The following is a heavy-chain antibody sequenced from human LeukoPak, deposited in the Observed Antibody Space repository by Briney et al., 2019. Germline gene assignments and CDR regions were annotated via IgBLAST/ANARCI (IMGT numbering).Heavy chain of an antibody. D-gene: IGHD2-2*01. J-gene: IGHJ3*02. Sequence: SETLSLTCTVSGGSISSYFWSWIRQPPGKGLEWIGYIYYSGSTNYNPSLKSRVTISVDTSKNQFSLKLTSVTAADTAVYYCAREDAQEGTNAFDIWGQGTMVTVSS. CDR2: IYYSGST. CDR1: GGSISSYF. V-gene: IGHV4-59*01. CDR3: AREDAQEGTNAFDI.